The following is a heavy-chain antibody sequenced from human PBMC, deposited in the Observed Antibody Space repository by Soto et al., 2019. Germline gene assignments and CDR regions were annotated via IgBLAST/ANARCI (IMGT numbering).Heavy chain of an antibody. Sequence: EVQLLESGGGLVQPGGSLRLSCEGSGFTFSTYAMSWVRQAPGKGLEWVSAISGSGGSTYYTDSVKGRFTISRDNSKNTLYLQMTTLRAEDTALYYCALRKTGSYFDSWGQGSLVTVSS. CDR2: ISGSGGST. CDR1: GFTFSTYA. CDR3: ALRKTGSYFDS. D-gene: IGHD1-26*01. J-gene: IGHJ4*02. V-gene: IGHV3-23*01.